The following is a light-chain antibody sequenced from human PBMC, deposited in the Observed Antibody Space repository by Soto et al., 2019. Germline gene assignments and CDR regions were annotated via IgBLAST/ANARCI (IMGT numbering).Light chain of an antibody. J-gene: IGKJ1*01. CDR3: HHYET. CDR1: QSVSRSY. V-gene: IGKV3-20*01. CDR2: GAS. Sequence: EIGLTQSRGTLALSPGERATLSCRASQSVSRSYLGWYQQKPGQAPRLLMYGASIRAAGVADRFSGSGSGTECTLTPCRLEHEDLRVYHCHHYETIGEGTKV.